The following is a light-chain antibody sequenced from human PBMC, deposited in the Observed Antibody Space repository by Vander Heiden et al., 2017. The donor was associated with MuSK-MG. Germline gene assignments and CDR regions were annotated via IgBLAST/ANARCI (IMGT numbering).Light chain of an antibody. J-gene: IGKJ3*01. CDR1: QSVSSSY. CDR3: QQYGSSPFT. V-gene: IGKV3-20*01. Sequence: EIVLTQSPGTLYLSPGERATLSCRASQSVSSSYLAWYQQKPGQAPRLLIYGASSRATGIPDRFSGSGSGTDFTLTISRLEPEDFAVYYCQQYGSSPFTFGHGTKVDIK. CDR2: GAS.